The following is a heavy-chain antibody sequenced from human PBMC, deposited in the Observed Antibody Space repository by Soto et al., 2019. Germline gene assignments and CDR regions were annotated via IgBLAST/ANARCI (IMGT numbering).Heavy chain of an antibody. J-gene: IGHJ3*02. D-gene: IGHD1-26*01. CDR3: TRGYSGVSIYAFAI. CDR2: IGKKANNYAT. Sequence: EVQLVESGGGLVQPGGSLRLSCAVSGSIFSDHYMDWVRQAPGKGLEWVGRIGKKANNYATEYAASVKGRFTISRDDSKNSLYLQLNSMKAEDTAVYSWTRGYSGVSIYAFAIWGPGTMVTVSS. CDR1: GSIFSDHY. V-gene: IGHV3-72*01.